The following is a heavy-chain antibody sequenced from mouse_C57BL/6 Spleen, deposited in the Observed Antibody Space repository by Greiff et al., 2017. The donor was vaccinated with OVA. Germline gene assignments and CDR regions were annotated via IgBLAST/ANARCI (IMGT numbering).Heavy chain of an antibody. CDR3: ARGGWDRNYND. J-gene: IGHJ1*03. CDR2: ISDGGSYT. CDR1: GFTFSSYA. Sequence: EVKLVESGGGLVKPGGSLKLSCAASGFTFSSYAMSWVRQTPEKRLEWVATISDGGSYTYYPDNVQGRFTISRDNAKKNLYLQRSHLKAEDTAMYDWARGGWDRNYNDWGTGTTVTVAS. D-gene: IGHD2-5*01. V-gene: IGHV5-4*03.